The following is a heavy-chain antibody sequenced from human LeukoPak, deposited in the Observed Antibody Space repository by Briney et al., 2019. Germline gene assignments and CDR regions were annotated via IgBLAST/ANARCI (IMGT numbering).Heavy chain of an antibody. V-gene: IGHV1-2*02. CDR3: ASIIAAAGKGYYGMDV. CDR2: INPNSGGT. Sequence: ASVKVSCTASGYTFTSYYMHWVRQAPGQGLEWMGWINPNSGGTNYAQKFQGRVTMTRDTSISTAYMELSRLRSDDTAVYYCASIIAAAGKGYYGMDVWGQGTTVTVSS. CDR1: GYTFTSYY. J-gene: IGHJ6*02. D-gene: IGHD6-13*01.